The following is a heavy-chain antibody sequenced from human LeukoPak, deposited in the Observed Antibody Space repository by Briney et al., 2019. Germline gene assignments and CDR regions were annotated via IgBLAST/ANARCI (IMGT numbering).Heavy chain of an antibody. D-gene: IGHD5-12*01. CDR2: IYYSGST. J-gene: IGHJ6*02. Sequence: PSETLSLTCTVPGGSISSGGYYWSWIRQHPGKGLEWIGYIYYSGSTYYNPSLKSRVTISVDTSKNQFSLKLSSVTAADTAVYYCARETSDIVATYYYYYGMDVWGQGTTVTVSS. CDR3: ARETSDIVATYYYYYGMDV. V-gene: IGHV4-31*03. CDR1: GGSISSGGYY.